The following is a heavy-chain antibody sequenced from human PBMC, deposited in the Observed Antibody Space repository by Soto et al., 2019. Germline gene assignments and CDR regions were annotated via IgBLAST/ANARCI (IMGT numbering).Heavy chain of an antibody. Sequence: ASVKVSCKESGYTFTSSYIHWVRQATGQGFEWMGITNPSGGGTSYSQKLQGRVTISVDTSKNQFSLELSSVTAAGTAVYYCARHDAVPKLQNGMGVWCQGTTVT. CDR3: ARHDAVPKLQNGMGV. CDR2: TNPSGGGT. CDR1: GYTFTSSY. D-gene: IGHD1-1*01. V-gene: IGHV1-46*01. J-gene: IGHJ6*02.